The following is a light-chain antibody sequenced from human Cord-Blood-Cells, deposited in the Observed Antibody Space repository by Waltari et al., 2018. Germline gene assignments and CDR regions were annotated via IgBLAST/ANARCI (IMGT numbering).Light chain of an antibody. V-gene: IGKV3-11*01. J-gene: IGKJ4*01. Sequence: DIVLTQSPATLSLSPGVRATLSCRASQSVSSYLAWYQQKPGQAPRLLIYDASNRATGIPARLGGSGSGTDFTLTISYLEPEDFAAYYCQQRSNWLTFGGGTKVEIK. CDR2: DAS. CDR1: QSVSSY. CDR3: QQRSNWLT.